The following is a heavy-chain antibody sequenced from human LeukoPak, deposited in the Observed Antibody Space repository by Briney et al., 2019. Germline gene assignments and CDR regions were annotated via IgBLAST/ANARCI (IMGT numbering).Heavy chain of an antibody. CDR2: INTSVSST. D-gene: IGHD1-14*01. Sequence: GRSLRLSCAASGFTFSDYWMHWVRQVPGKGLGWVSRINTSVSSTTYADYVKGRFTISRDNAKNTRYLQMDSLGAEDTGVYYWARSNRADDFWGQGTLVTVSS. CDR3: ARSNRADDF. CDR1: GFTFSDYW. J-gene: IGHJ4*02. V-gene: IGHV3-74*03.